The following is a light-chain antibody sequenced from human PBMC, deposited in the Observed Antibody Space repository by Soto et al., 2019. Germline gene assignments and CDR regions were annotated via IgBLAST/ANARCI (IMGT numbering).Light chain of an antibody. J-gene: IGKJ1*01. V-gene: IGKV3-15*01. CDR3: QQYNIWPLWT. CDR2: GTF. Sequence: MAQARPTRSLTPGGALTRSSMSSQSMTTKLAWYQQKPGQAPRLLIHGTFTRATDVPARFSGGGSETEFTLSLSSLHSEDLAVYFCQQYNIWPLWTVGQGTKVDIK. CDR1: QSMTTK.